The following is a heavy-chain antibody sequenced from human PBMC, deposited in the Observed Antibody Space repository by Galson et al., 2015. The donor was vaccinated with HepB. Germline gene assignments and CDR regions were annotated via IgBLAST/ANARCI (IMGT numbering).Heavy chain of an antibody. J-gene: IGHJ6*03. CDR1: GFSFSSYW. D-gene: IGHD3-16*01. V-gene: IGHV3-74*01. CDR3: TRGGWRGYDSLLKLHYTDV. CDR2: INSYGTIT. Sequence: SLRLSCAASGFSFSSYWMNWVRQAPGKGLVWVSRINSYGTITNYADSVKGRFTISRDNGKSTLYLQMNSLRAEDTAVYYCTRGGWRGYDSLLKLHYTDVWGKGTTVTVSS.